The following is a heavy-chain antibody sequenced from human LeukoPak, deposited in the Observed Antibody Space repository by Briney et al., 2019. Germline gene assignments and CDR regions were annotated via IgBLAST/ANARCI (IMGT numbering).Heavy chain of an antibody. CDR3: ARTYSSYFSSSEFDY. V-gene: IGHV1-18*01. CDR2: ISAYNGNT. CDR1: GYTFTNHG. D-gene: IGHD6-13*01. Sequence: GASVTVSFKASGYTFTNHGITWVRQAPGQGPEWMGWISAYNGNTNYEQHLQGRVTMTTDTSTTTAYMELRSLTSADTAVYYCARTYSSYFSSSEFDYWGQGTLVTVSS. J-gene: IGHJ4*02.